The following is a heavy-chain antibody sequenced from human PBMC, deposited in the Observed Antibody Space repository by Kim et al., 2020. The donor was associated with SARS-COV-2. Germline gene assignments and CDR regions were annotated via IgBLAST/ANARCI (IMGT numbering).Heavy chain of an antibody. Sequence: SETLSLTCAVYGGSFSGYYWSWIRQPPGKGLEWIGEINHSGSTNYNPSLKSRVTISVDTSKNQFSLKVSSLTAADTAVYYCASQGMDAADFHYWGQGTLVTVSS. D-gene: IGHD6-13*01. J-gene: IGHJ4*02. CDR1: GGSFSGYY. CDR3: ASQGMDAADFHY. V-gene: IGHV4-34*01. CDR2: INHSGST.